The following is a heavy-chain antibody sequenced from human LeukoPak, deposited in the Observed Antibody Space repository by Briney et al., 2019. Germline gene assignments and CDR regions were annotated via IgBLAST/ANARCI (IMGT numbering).Heavy chain of an antibody. V-gene: IGHV3-53*01. CDR2: LYSGSTT. J-gene: IGHJ4*02. CDR3: ARVEEAAYYFDS. Sequence: PGGSLRLSCSASGXTVSSNYLSWVRQAPGKGLEWVSLLYSGSTTYYADSVKGRFTISRDYSKNTLYLQMNSLRAEDTAVYYCARVEEAAYYFDSWGQGTLVTVSS. CDR1: GXTVSSNY. D-gene: IGHD2-15*01.